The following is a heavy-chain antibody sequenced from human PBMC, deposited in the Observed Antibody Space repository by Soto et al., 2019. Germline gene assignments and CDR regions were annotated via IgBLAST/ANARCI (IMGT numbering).Heavy chain of an antibody. J-gene: IGHJ4*02. D-gene: IGHD2-15*01. CDR3: ARDVSDIVVVVAATAFDY. V-gene: IGHV1-24*01. CDR2: FDPEDGET. Sequence: ASVKVSCKVSGYTLTELSMHWVRQAPGKGPEWMGGFDPEDGETIYAQKFQGRVTMTEDTSTDTAYMELSSLRSEDTAVYYCARDVSDIVVVVAATAFDYWGQGTLVTVSS. CDR1: GYTLTELS.